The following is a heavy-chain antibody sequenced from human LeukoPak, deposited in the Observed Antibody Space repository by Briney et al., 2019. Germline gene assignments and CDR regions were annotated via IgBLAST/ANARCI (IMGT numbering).Heavy chain of an antibody. J-gene: IGHJ4*02. V-gene: IGHV1-58*01. CDR2: IVVGSGNT. Sequence: SVKVSCKASGFSFTDSAVQWMRQACGQSPEWIGWIVVGSGNTNYAQKFQERVTITRDTSTSTAYMELRSLRSDDTAVYYCARDRPVMITFGGVIIAAYWGQGTLVSVSS. CDR3: ARDRPVMITFGGVIIAAY. CDR1: GFSFTDSA. D-gene: IGHD3-16*02.